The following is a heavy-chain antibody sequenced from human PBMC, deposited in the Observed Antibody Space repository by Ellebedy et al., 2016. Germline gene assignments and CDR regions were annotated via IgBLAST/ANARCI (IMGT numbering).Heavy chain of an antibody. CDR2: LHSSGSA. V-gene: IGHV4-39*01. CDR1: GGSISIRSYT. Sequence: SETLSLXCAISGGSISIRSYTWGWVRQSPGKGLEWVGCLHSSGSAYYNPSLQSRVTVSVDTSKNQFSLKLRSVTAADTAVYYCARLPTGYPNWFNPWGRGILVTVSS. J-gene: IGHJ5*02. D-gene: IGHD5-18*01. CDR3: ARLPTGYPNWFNP.